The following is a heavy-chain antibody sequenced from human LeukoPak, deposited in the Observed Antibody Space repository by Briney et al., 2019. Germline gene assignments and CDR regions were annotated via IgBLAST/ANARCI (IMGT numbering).Heavy chain of an antibody. D-gene: IGHD3-10*01. J-gene: IGHJ6*03. CDR1: GFTFSRYA. CDR2: IRYDGSNK. Sequence: PGRSLRLSCVASGFTFSRYAMHWVRQAPGKGLEWVAFIRYDGSNKYYADSVKGRFTISRDNSKNTLYLQMNSLRAEDTAVYYCAKGRYGSGSSLPHYYYYYMDVWGKGTTVTISS. V-gene: IGHV3-30*02. CDR3: AKGRYGSGSSLPHYYYYYMDV.